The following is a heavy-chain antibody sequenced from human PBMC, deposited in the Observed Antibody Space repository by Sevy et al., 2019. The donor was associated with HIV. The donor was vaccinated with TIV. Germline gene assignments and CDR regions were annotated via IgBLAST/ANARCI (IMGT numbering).Heavy chain of an antibody. CDR2: ISSSGSTI. Sequence: GGSLRLSCAASGFTFSDYYMSWIHQAPGKGLEWVSYISSSGSTIYYADSVKGRFTISRDNAKNSLYLQMNSLRAEDTAVYYCARVAVVTREELDYWGQGTPVTVSS. V-gene: IGHV3-11*04. J-gene: IGHJ4*02. D-gene: IGHD2-15*01. CDR3: ARVAVVTREELDY. CDR1: GFTFSDYY.